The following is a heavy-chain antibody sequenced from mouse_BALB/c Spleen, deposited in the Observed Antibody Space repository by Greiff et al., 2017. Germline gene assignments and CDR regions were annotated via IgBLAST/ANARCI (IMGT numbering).Heavy chain of an antibody. J-gene: IGHJ3*01. CDR3: ARDGVRRFAY. D-gene: IGHD2-14*01. Sequence: EVKLVESGGGLVQPGGSRKLSCAASGFTFSSFGMHWVRQAPEKGLEWVAYISSGSSTIYYADTVKGRFTISRDNPKNTLFLQMTSLRSEDTAMYYCARDGVRRFAYWGQGTLVTVSA. CDR1: GFTFSSFG. V-gene: IGHV5-17*02. CDR2: ISSGSSTI.